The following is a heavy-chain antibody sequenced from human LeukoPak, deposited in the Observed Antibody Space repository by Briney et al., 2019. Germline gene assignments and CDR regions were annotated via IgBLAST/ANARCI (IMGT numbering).Heavy chain of an antibody. CDR3: ARVSDDSGWNFDY. CDR2: INAGNGNR. CDR1: GYTFTSYA. D-gene: IGHD6-19*01. Sequence: GASVKVSCKASGYTFTSYAIHWVRQAPGQRLEWMGWINAGNGNRKYSQKLQDRVTITRETSATTAYMELNSLTSEDTAVYYCARVSDDSGWNFDYWGQGTLVTVSS. J-gene: IGHJ4*02. V-gene: IGHV1-3*01.